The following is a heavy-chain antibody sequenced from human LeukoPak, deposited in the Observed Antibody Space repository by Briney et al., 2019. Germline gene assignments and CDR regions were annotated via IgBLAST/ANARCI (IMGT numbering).Heavy chain of an antibody. Sequence: SGPTLVNPTQTLTLICTFSGFSLSTSGVGVGWIRQPPGKPLDWLALNYWDDDKRYSPSLKSRLTITKDTSKNQVVLTMTNMDPVDTATYYCAHRGPGGGSGYDFDYWGQGTLVTVSS. V-gene: IGHV2-5*02. D-gene: IGHD5-12*01. CDR1: GFSLSTSGVG. CDR2: NYWDDDK. CDR3: AHRGPGGGSGYDFDY. J-gene: IGHJ4*02.